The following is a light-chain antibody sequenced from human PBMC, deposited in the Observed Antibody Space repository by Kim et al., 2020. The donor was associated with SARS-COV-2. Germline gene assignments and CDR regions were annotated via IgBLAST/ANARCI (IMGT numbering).Light chain of an antibody. V-gene: IGKV3-15*01. CDR1: QSVSTN. Sequence: EIVVTQSPATLSVSPGERATLSCRASQSVSTNLAWYQQRPDQAPRLLIYGASTRATGIPARFGGSGSGTDFTLTISGLQSEDFVVYYCTQYDTWPLTIGGGTTVDIK. J-gene: IGKJ4*01. CDR2: GAS. CDR3: TQYDTWPLT.